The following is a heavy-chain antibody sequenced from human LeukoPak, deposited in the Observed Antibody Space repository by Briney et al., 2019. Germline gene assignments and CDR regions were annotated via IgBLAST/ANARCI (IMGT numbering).Heavy chain of an antibody. CDR1: GFTFSSYE. D-gene: IGHD3-3*01. CDR2: ISSSSSTI. CDR3: AREGYYDFWSGYYQGTRDAFDI. J-gene: IGHJ3*02. Sequence: SGGSLRLSCAASGFTFSSYEMNWVRQAPGKGLEWVSYISSSSSTIYYADSVKGRFTISRDNAKNSLYLQMNSLRAEDTAVYYCAREGYYDFWSGYYQGTRDAFDIWGQGTMVTVSS. V-gene: IGHV3-48*01.